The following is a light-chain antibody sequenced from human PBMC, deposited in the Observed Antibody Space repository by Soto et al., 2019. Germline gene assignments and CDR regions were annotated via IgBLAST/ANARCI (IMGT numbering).Light chain of an antibody. J-gene: IGLJ3*02. CDR3: ALYLGSGIWV. V-gene: IGLV8-61*01. CDR2: SSN. Sequence: QTVVTQEPSFSVSPGGTVTLTCGLSSGSVSTNYYPSWYQQTPGQAPRTLMHSSNTRSSGVPDRFSGSILGNKAALTITGAQAEDVADYYCALYLGSGIWVFGGGTKLTVL. CDR1: SGSVSTNYY.